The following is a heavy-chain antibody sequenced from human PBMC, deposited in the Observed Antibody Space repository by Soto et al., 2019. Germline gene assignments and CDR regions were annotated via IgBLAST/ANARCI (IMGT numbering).Heavy chain of an antibody. CDR2: IWYDGSNK. V-gene: IGHV3-33*01. CDR1: GFTFSSYG. D-gene: IGHD4-17*01. J-gene: IGHJ4*02. Sequence: QVQLVESGGGVVQPGRSLRLSCAASGFTFSSYGMHWVRQAPGKGLEWVAVIWYDGSNKYYADSVKGRFTISRDNSKNTLYLQMNSLRAEDTAVYYCARDLTTVTTLATDYWGQGTLVTVSS. CDR3: ARDLTTVTTLATDY.